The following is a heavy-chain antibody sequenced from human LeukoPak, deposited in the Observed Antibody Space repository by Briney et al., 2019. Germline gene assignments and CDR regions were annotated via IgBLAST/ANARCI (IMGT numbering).Heavy chain of an antibody. D-gene: IGHD3-10*01. V-gene: IGHV3-53*01. CDR1: GFTVASKY. J-gene: IGHJ2*01. Sequence: GGSLILSCAASGFTVASKYMNWVRQAPGKGLEWVSILYSGSDTYYSDSVMGRFAISRDNSRNTLFLQMDSLRVEDTAVYYCARVGDHYHWNFDLWGRGTLVTVSS. CDR3: ARVGDHYHWNFDL. CDR2: LYSGSDT.